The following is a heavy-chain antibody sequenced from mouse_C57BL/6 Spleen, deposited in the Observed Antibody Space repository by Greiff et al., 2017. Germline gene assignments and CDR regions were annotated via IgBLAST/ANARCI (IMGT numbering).Heavy chain of an antibody. D-gene: IGHD1-1*01. CDR1: GYAFTNYL. CDR2: INPGSGGT. CDR3: ARGGVVATGDY. V-gene: IGHV1-54*01. Sequence: VKLQESGAELVRPGTSVKVSCKASGYAFTNYLIEWVKQRPGQGLEWIGVINPGSGGTNYNEKFKGKATLTADKSSSTAYMQLSSLTSEDSAVXFCARGGVVATGDYWGQGTTLTVSS. J-gene: IGHJ2*01.